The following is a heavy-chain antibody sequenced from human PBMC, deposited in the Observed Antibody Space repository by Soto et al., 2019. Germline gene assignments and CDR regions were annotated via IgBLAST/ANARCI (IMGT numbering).Heavy chain of an antibody. CDR2: IIPMFGTA. J-gene: IGHJ4*02. CDR1: GGTFSTYA. D-gene: IGHD4-17*01. V-gene: IGHV1-69*01. Sequence: QVQLVQSGAEVKKPGPSVKVSCKASGGTFSTYAISWVRQAPGQGLEWMGEIIPMFGTANYAQKFHGRVTITADESTSTAYMELSGLRSEDTAVYYCAKGLETTVTKGFDNWGQGTLGTVSS. CDR3: AKGLETTVTKGFDN.